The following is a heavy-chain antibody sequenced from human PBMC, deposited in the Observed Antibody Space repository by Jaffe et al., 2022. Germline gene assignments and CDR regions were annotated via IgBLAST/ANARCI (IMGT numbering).Heavy chain of an antibody. J-gene: IGHJ5*02. CDR1: GGSFSGYY. CDR3: ARGHSLRLLWFREFPSNWFDP. V-gene: IGHV4-34*01. D-gene: IGHD3-10*01. Sequence: QVQLQQWGAGLLKPSETLSLTCAVYGGSFSGYYWSWIRQPPGKGLEWIGEINHSGSTNYNPSLKSRVTISVDTSKNQFSLKLSSVTAADTAVYYCARGHSLRLLWFREFPSNWFDPWGQGTLVTVSS. CDR2: INHSGST.